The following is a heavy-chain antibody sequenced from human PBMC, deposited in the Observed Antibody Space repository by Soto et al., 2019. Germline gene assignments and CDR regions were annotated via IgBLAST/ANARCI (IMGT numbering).Heavy chain of an antibody. CDR3: AREEYVKSHFTADYYYGMDV. J-gene: IGHJ6*02. D-gene: IGHD3-3*02. CDR2: IYYSGST. V-gene: IGHV4-31*03. CDR1: GGSISSGGYY. Sequence: SETLSLTCTVSGGSISSGGYYWSWIRQHPGKGLERIGYIYYSGSTYYNPSLKSRVTISVDTSKNQFSLKLSSVTAADTAVYYCAREEYVKSHFTADYYYGMDVWGQGTTVTSP.